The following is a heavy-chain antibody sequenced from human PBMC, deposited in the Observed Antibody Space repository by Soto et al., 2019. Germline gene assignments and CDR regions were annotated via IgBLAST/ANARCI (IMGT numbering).Heavy chain of an antibody. CDR3: ARGGGGAYSNYRYYYYGMDV. J-gene: IGHJ6*02. V-gene: IGHV4-30-4*01. Sequence: SETLSLTCTASAGSISPGDYYWSWIRQPPGKGLEWIGYIYYSGSTYYNPSLKSRVTISVDTSKNQFSLKLSSVTAADTAVYYCARGGGGAYSNYRYYYYGMDVWGQGTTVT. CDR1: AGSISPGDYY. D-gene: IGHD4-4*01. CDR2: IYYSGST.